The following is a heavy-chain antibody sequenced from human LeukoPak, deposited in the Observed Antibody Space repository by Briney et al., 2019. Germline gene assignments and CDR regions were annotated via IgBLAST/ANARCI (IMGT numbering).Heavy chain of an antibody. D-gene: IGHD3-10*01. J-gene: IGHJ4*02. V-gene: IGHV3-21*01. CDR1: GFTFSSYS. CDR2: ISSSRSYI. Sequence: PAGSLRLSCAASGFTFSSYSMNWVRQPPGKGLEWVSSISSSRSYIYYADPVKGRFTISRDNAKNSLYLQMNSLRAEDTAVYYCARDYYGSGSYLYWGQGTLVTVSS. CDR3: ARDYYGSGSYLY.